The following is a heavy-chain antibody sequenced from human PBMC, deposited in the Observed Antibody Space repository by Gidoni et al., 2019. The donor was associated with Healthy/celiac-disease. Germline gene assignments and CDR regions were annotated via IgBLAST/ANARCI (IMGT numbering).Heavy chain of an antibody. D-gene: IGHD1-26*01. V-gene: IGHV1-2*04. J-gene: IGHJ4*02. CDR2: INPNSGGT. CDR3: ARAPQESGSLDFDY. CDR1: GYAFTGYS. Sequence: QVQLVQSGAQVQTPGASVKVASKASGYAFTGYSMHWGRQAPGQGLEWMGWINPNSGGTNNAQKFQGWVTMTRDTSISTAYMELSRLRSDDTAVYYCARAPQESGSLDFDYWGQGTLVTVSS.